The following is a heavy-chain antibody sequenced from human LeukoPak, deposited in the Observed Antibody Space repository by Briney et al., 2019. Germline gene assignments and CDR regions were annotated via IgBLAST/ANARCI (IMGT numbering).Heavy chain of an antibody. J-gene: IGHJ5*02. Sequence: SETLSLTCSVSSGFNTSHFWSWIRQAAGKRPEWIGRIYTAGNTNYNPSLKSRVTISVDTSKNQFSLKLSSVTAADTAVYYCARDLRAFVVGAHNWFDPWGQGTLVTVSS. CDR3: ARDLRAFVVGAHNWFDP. D-gene: IGHD1-26*01. V-gene: IGHV4-4*07. CDR1: SGFNTSHF. CDR2: IYTAGNT.